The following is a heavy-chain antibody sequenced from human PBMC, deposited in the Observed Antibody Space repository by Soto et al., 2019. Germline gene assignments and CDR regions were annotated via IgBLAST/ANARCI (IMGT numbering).Heavy chain of an antibody. V-gene: IGHV1-69*13. J-gene: IGHJ4*02. CDR3: ARYDYVWGSYRYFDY. Sequence: SVKVSCKASGGTFSSYAISWVRQAPGQGLEWMGGITPIFGTANYAQKFQGRVTITADESTSTAYMELSSLRSEDTAVYYCARYDYVWGSYRYFDYWGQGTLVTVSS. D-gene: IGHD3-16*02. CDR2: ITPIFGTA. CDR1: GGTFSSYA.